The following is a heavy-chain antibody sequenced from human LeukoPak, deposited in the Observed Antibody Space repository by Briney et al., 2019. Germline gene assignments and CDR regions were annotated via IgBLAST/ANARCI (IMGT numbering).Heavy chain of an antibody. CDR1: GFSFSTYA. CDR3: AKGGFGVVIGMIDY. CDR2: ISGSGGST. Sequence: SGGSLRLSCAASGFSFSTYAMSWVRQAPGKGLEWVSGISGSGGSTYYADSGKGRSTISRDNSKNTLYLQMNSLRAEDTAVYYCAKGGFGVVIGMIDYWGQGTLVTLPS. V-gene: IGHV3-23*01. D-gene: IGHD3-3*01. J-gene: IGHJ4*02.